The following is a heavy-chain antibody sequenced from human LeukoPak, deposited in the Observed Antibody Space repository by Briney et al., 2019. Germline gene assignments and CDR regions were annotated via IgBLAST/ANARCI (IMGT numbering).Heavy chain of an antibody. V-gene: IGHV3-64*01. CDR3: ARVANTGYFDY. Sequence: PGGSLRLSCAASGFTFSLFSMHWVRQAPGKRLECVSAINPNGDDTYHANSVKGRFTISRDNSKNTLFLQMGSLRPDDMAVYYCARVANTGYFDYWGQGTLVTVSS. CDR2: INPNGDDT. J-gene: IGHJ4*02. D-gene: IGHD5-18*01. CDR1: GFTFSLFS.